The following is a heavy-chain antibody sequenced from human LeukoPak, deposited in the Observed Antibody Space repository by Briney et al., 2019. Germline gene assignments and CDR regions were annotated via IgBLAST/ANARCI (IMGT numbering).Heavy chain of an antibody. V-gene: IGHV1-2*02. CDR1: GYTFTGYY. CDR3: ARFSVGGRYDFDY. D-gene: IGHD3-9*01. Sequence: ASVKVSCKASGYTFTGYYIHWVRQAPGQGLEWMGWINPNSGATKYAQKFQDRVTMTRDTSINTAYMELSRLASDDTAVYYCARFSVGGRYDFDYWGRGTLVTVSS. CDR2: INPNSGAT. J-gene: IGHJ4*02.